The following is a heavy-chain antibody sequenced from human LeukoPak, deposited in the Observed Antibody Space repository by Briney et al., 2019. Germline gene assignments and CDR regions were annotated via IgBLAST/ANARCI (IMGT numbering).Heavy chain of an antibody. CDR2: ISSRSAI. CDR3: ARALISGYCSSTSCYGFDY. D-gene: IGHD2-2*01. J-gene: IGHJ4*02. V-gene: IGHV3-69-1*02. Sequence: PGGSLRLSCAASGCTFSDYYMNWVRQASGKGLEWVSSISSRSAIYYSDSVKGRFTISRDNAKNSLYLQMKSLRAEDTAVYYCARALISGYCSSTSCYGFDYWGQGTLVTVSS. CDR1: GCTFSDYY.